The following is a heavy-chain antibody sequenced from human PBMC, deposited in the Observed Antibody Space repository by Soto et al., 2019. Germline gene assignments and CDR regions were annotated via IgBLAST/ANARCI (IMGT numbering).Heavy chain of an antibody. V-gene: IGHV3-23*01. CDR2: ISGSGGST. D-gene: IGHD5-12*01. J-gene: IGHJ4*02. Sequence: VGSLRLSCAASGFTFSSYAMSWVRQAPGKGLEWVSAISGSGGSTYYADSVKGRFTISRDNSKNSLYLQMNSLRAEDTAVYYCAREISYEPFDYWGQGTQVTVSS. CDR3: AREISYEPFDY. CDR1: GFTFSSYA.